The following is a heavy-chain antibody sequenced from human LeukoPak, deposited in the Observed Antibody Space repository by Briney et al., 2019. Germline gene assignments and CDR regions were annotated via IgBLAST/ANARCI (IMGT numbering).Heavy chain of an antibody. Sequence: PGGSLRLSCAASGFTFSSYGMSWARQAPGKGLEWVSTISGSGDSTYYADSVKGRFTISRDNSRNTLYLQMKSLRAEDTAVYYCAKGGGYEAQYYYYYLDVWGKGTTVTISS. CDR2: ISGSGDST. CDR3: AKGGGYEAQYYYYYLDV. CDR1: GFTFSSYG. V-gene: IGHV3-23*01. D-gene: IGHD5-12*01. J-gene: IGHJ6*03.